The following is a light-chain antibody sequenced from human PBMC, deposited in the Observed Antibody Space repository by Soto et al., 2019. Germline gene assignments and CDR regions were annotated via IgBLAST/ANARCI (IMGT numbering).Light chain of an antibody. CDR3: QQTAHSPLT. V-gene: IGKV3-20*01. CDR1: QSVTNNY. CDR2: DAS. J-gene: IGKJ1*01. Sequence: EIVLTQSPGTLSLSPGERATLSCRASQSVTNNYVAWYQQKPGQAPRLLIHDASSRATGIPDRFSGGGSGTDFTLTISRLEPEDCAVYFCQQTAHSPLTFGQGTRVDIK.